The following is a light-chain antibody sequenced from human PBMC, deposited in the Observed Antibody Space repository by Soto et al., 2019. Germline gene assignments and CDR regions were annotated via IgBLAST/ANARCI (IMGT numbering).Light chain of an antibody. J-gene: IGLJ1*01. CDR1: SSDVGGYNY. Sequence: QSALTQPASVSGSPGQSITIPCTGTSSDVGGYNYVSWYQHHPGKAPKLMIYEVSNRPSGVSNRFSGSKSGNTASLTISGLQAEDEADYYCSSYTSSSTRVFGTGTKLTVL. V-gene: IGLV2-14*01. CDR2: EVS. CDR3: SSYTSSSTRV.